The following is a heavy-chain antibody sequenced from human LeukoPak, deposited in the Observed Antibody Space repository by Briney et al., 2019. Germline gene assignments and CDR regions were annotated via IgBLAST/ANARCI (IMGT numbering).Heavy chain of an antibody. CDR3: AKTPPLFTMGADY. Sequence: SGGSLRLSCAASGFTFSNFWMTWVRQVPRKGLEWVANIKQDGSEKYYLDSVKGRFTISRDNAENTLYLQMNSLRAEDTAVYYCAKTPPLFTMGADYWGQGTLVTVSS. D-gene: IGHD3-10*01. J-gene: IGHJ4*02. V-gene: IGHV3-7*03. CDR1: GFTFSNFW. CDR2: IKQDGSEK.